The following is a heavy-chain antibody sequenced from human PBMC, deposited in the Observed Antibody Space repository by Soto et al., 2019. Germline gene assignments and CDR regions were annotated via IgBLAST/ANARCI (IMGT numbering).Heavy chain of an antibody. CDR2: IYYSGST. CDR1: GGSVSSGSYY. Sequence: SETLSLTCTVSGGSVSSGSYYWSWIRQPPGKGLEWIGYIYYSGSTNYNPSLKSRVTISVDTSKNQFSLKLSSVTAADTAVYYCARYSSSWYVELLDYWGQGTLVTVSS. D-gene: IGHD6-13*01. V-gene: IGHV4-61*01. J-gene: IGHJ4*02. CDR3: ARYSSSWYVELLDY.